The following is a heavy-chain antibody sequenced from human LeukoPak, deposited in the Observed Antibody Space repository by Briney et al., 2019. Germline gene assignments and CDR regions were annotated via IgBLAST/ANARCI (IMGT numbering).Heavy chain of an antibody. CDR2: IYYSGST. D-gene: IGHD3-22*01. CDR3: ARDRRMSSGLFDI. V-gene: IGHV4-59*01. Sequence: SETLSLTCTVSGGSISSYYWSWIRQPPGKGLEWIGYIYYSGSTNYNPSLKSRVTISVDTSKNQFSLKLSSVTAADTAVYYCARDRRMSSGLFDIWGQGTMVTVSS. CDR1: GGSISSYY. J-gene: IGHJ3*02.